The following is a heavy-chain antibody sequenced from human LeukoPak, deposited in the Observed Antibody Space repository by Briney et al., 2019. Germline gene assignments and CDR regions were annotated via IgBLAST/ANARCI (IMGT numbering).Heavy chain of an antibody. CDR2: IKQDGRET. CDR1: GFTFSNYW. J-gene: IGHJ4*02. D-gene: IGHD5-18*01. V-gene: IGHV3-7*01. Sequence: GGSLRPSCAAAGFTFSNYWMSWVRQAPRKGLEWVAIIKQDGRETYCVDSVKGRFTISRDNAKTSLYLQMNSLRAEDTAVYYCAREPRVIGTTMVKATVDYWGQGTLVTVSS. CDR3: AREPRVIGTTMVKATVDY.